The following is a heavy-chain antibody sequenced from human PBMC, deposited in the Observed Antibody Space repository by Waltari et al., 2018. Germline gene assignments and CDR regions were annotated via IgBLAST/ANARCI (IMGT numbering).Heavy chain of an antibody. V-gene: IGHV3-53*04. D-gene: IGHD3-3*01. CDR2: IYSGGST. Sequence: EVQLVESGGGLVQPGGSLRLSCAASGFPFSSNSMSWVRRAPGKGLEWVSVIYSGGSTYYADSVKGRFTISRHNSKNTLYLQMNSLRAEDTAVYYCARERTIFGVVRYFDYWGQGTLVTVSS. CDR3: ARERTIFGVVRYFDY. CDR1: GFPFSSNS. J-gene: IGHJ4*02.